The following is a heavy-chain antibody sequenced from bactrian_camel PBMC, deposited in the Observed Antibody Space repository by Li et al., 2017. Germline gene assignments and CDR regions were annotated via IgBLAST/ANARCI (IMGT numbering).Heavy chain of an antibody. V-gene: IGHV3S55*01. CDR3: AARSDWPCGSWPLRELEYNY. CDR2: IDRDGST. Sequence: HVQLVESGGGSVQAGGTLRHTCTASGDTYDNYCVGWFRQGPGKEREGVAAIDRDGSTSYADSVAGRFTISLDNAKNTLYLQMNSLKPEDTVMYYRAARSDWPCGSWPLRELEYNYWGQGTQVTVS. CDR1: GDTYDNYC. D-gene: IGHD1*01. J-gene: IGHJ4*01.